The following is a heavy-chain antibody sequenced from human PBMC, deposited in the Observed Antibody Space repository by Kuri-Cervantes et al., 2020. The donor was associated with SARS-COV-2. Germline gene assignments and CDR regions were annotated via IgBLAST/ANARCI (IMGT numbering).Heavy chain of an antibody. CDR2: ISSSDSTT. Sequence: GGSLRLSCVASGFTFRDYYMSWIRQAPGKGLEWISYISSSDSTTYYADSVKGRFTISRDNAKRTLFLQMNSLRAEDTAVYYCARSYYDYIWGSYRPEALDYWGQGTLVTVSS. J-gene: IGHJ4*02. D-gene: IGHD3-16*02. CDR3: ARSYYDYIWGSYRPEALDY. V-gene: IGHV3-11*04. CDR1: GFTFRDYY.